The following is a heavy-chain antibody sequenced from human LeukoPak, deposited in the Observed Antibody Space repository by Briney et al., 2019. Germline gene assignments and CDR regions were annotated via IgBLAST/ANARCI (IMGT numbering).Heavy chain of an antibody. J-gene: IGHJ3*02. D-gene: IGHD3-10*01. V-gene: IGHV3-23*01. CDR3: TKGFFGGHAFDI. Sequence: GGSLRISCAASGFTFSSYAMSWVRQAPGKGLEWVSAISGSGGSTYYADSVKGRFTISRDNPNNTLYLQMNSLRVDNTAVYYCTKGFFGGHAFDIWGRGTMVTVSS. CDR1: GFTFSSYA. CDR2: ISGSGGST.